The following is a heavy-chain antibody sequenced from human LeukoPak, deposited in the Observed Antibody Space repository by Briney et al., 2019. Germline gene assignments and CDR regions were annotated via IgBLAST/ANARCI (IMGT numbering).Heavy chain of an antibody. V-gene: IGHV1-2*06. J-gene: IGHJ5*02. CDR1: GGTFSSYA. D-gene: IGHD6-13*01. CDR3: ARDRRGGIAAAVNWFDP. CDR2: INPNSGGT. Sequence: ASVKVSCKASGGTFSSYAISWVRQAPGQGLEWMGRINPNSGGTNYAQKFQGRVTMTRDTSISTAYMELSRLRSDDTAVYYCARDRRGGIAAAVNWFDPWGQGTLVTVSS.